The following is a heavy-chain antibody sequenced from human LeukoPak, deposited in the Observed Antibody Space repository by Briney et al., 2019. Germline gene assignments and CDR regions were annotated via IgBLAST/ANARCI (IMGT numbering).Heavy chain of an antibody. Sequence: GGSLRLSCAASGFTFSSYAMHWVRQAPGKGLEYVSAISSNGGSTYYANSVKGRFTISRDNSKNTLYLQMGSLRAEDMAVYYCARAKTPNSQAFDIWGQGTMVTVSS. V-gene: IGHV3-64*01. D-gene: IGHD1-7*01. CDR1: GFTFSSYA. J-gene: IGHJ3*02. CDR2: ISSNGGST. CDR3: ARAKTPNSQAFDI.